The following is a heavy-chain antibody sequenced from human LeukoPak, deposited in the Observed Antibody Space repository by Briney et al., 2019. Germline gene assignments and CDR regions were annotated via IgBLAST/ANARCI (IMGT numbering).Heavy chain of an antibody. Sequence: GGSLRLSCAASGFTFSSYAMTWVRQAPGKGREWVSAIGGSGGSTYYADSVKGRFTISRDNSKNTLYLQMNSLRAEDTAVYYCAKDACYSSSTSCYLFDYWGQGTLVTVSS. CDR3: AKDACYSSSTSCYLFDY. V-gene: IGHV3-23*01. D-gene: IGHD2-2*01. CDR2: IGGSGGST. J-gene: IGHJ4*02. CDR1: GFTFSSYA.